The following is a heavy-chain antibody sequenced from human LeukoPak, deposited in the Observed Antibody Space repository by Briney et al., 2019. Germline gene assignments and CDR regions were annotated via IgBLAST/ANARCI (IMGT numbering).Heavy chain of an antibody. CDR2: ISWNSGSI. CDR1: GFTFDDYA. J-gene: IGHJ4*02. Sequence: GGSLRLSGAASGFTFDDYAMHWVRQAPGKGLEWVSGISWNSGSIGYADSVKGRFTISRDNAKNSLYLQMNSLRAEDTALYYCAKVSGTDYGYFDYWGQGTLVTVSS. V-gene: IGHV3-9*01. CDR3: AKVSGTDYGYFDY. D-gene: IGHD4-17*01.